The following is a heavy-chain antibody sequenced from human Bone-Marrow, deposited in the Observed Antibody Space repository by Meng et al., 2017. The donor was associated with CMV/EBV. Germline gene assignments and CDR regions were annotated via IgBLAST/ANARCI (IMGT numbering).Heavy chain of an antibody. CDR2: IYSGGST. V-gene: IGHV3-66*02. CDR1: GFTVSSNY. J-gene: IGHJ4*02. D-gene: IGHD3-10*01. Sequence: GGSLRLSCAASGFTVSSNYMSWVRQAPGKGLEWVSVIYSGGSTYYADSVKGRFTISRDNSKNTLYLQMNSLRAEDTAVYYCARGKSVNGNAAGSWGQGTLVTVSS. CDR3: ARGKSVNGNAAGS.